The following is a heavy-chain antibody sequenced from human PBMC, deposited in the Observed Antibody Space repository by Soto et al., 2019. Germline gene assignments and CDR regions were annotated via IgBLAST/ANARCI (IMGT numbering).Heavy chain of an antibody. D-gene: IGHD3-9*01. Sequence: GGSLRLSCAASGFTFSDYYMSWIRQAPGKGLEWVSYISSSSSYTNYADSVKGRFTISRDNAKNSLYLQMNSLRAEDTAVYYCATPSTEDILTGDYYFDYWGQGTLVTV. V-gene: IGHV3-11*03. CDR3: ATPSTEDILTGDYYFDY. CDR1: GFTFSDYY. J-gene: IGHJ4*02. CDR2: ISSSSSYT.